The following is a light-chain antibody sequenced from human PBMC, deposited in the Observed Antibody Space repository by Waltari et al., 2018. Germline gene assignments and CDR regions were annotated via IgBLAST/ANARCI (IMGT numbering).Light chain of an antibody. CDR2: KAS. Sequence: DIQMTQSPSTLSASVGDTVTITCRASRRISRWLAWFQQKPGKAPKRLIYKASTLESGVPSRFSGSGSGSEFNITISSLQPDDLATYYCQQYNSYSEYTFGQGTKLEMK. CDR1: RRISRW. V-gene: IGKV1-5*03. CDR3: QQYNSYSEYT. J-gene: IGKJ2*01.